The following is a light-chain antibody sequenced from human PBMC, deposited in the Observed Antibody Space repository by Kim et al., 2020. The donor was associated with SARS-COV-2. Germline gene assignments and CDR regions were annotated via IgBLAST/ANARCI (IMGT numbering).Light chain of an antibody. V-gene: IGLV1-51*01. J-gene: IGLJ3*02. CDR2: DND. CDR1: TFNIAHIY. Sequence: QSVLTQPPSVSAAPGQKVTISCSGGTFNIAHIYASWYQVLPATAPKLLIYDNDKRPSGISDRFSGSKSGTSATLAITGLQTGDEADYFCGTWDYGLPGVVFGAGTKVTVL. CDR3: GTWDYGLPGVV.